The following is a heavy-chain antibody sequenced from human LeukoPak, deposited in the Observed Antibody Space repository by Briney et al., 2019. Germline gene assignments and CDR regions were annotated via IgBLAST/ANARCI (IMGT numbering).Heavy chain of an antibody. CDR3: ARTERSSSWPFDY. D-gene: IGHD6-13*01. CDR1: GYTFTSYG. Sequence: ASVKVSCKASGYTFTSYGISWVRQAPGQGLEWMGWISAYNGNTNYAQKFQGRVTITADESTSTAYMELSSLRSEDTAVYYCARTERSSSWPFDYWGQGTLVTVSS. J-gene: IGHJ4*02. CDR2: ISAYNGNT. V-gene: IGHV1-18*01.